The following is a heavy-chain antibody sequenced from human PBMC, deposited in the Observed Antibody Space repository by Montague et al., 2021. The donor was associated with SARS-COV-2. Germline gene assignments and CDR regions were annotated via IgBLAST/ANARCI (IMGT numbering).Heavy chain of an antibody. CDR2: ICYSWST. CDR3: ARGTRNNIVMVATAFDY. V-gene: IGHV4-59*12. Sequence: SETLSLTCTVSGGSISSYYCNWIRHPPAQGLEWMGYICYSWSTIYNHSLTSRVTISIDTSNNQFSLTLTSVTAADTAVYYCARGTRNNIVMVATAFDYWGQGTLVTVSS. J-gene: IGHJ4*02. D-gene: IGHD5-12*01. CDR1: GGSISSYY.